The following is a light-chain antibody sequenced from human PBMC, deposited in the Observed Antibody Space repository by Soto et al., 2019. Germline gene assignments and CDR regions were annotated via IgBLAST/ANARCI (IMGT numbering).Light chain of an antibody. CDR3: QQYGSSPYT. V-gene: IGKV3-20*01. J-gene: IGKJ2*01. CDR1: QSVSSSY. CDR2: GAS. Sequence: EIVLTQSPGTLSLSPGERATLSCRASQSVSSSYLAWYQQKPGQAPRLLIYGASSRATGIPDRFSGSGSGTDFTLTISRLEPGDFAVYYCQQYGSSPYTFGQG.